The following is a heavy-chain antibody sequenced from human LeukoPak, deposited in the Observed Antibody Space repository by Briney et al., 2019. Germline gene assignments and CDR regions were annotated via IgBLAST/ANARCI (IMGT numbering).Heavy chain of an antibody. CDR1: GFTFSSYW. CDR3: VKDRTGGDIFTDVFDM. J-gene: IGHJ3*02. D-gene: IGHD2-21*01. V-gene: IGHV3-74*01. Sequence: GGSLRLSCVASGFTFSSYWMHWVRQDPRKGLVWVSRINGDGRNINYADSVRGRFTISRDNAKSSLYLQMNSLRLDDMALYYCVKDRTGGDIFTDVFDMWGQGTMVTVSS. CDR2: INGDGRNI.